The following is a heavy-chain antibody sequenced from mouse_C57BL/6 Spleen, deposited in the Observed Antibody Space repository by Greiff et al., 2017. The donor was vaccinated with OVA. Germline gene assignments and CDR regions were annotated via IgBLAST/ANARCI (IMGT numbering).Heavy chain of an antibody. Sequence: VKLQESGPGLVAPSQSLSITCTVSGFSLTSYAISWVRQPPGKGLEWLGVIWTGGGTNYNSALKSRLSISKDNSKSQVFLKMNSLQTDDTARYYCATFYYGSSYVVPFDYWGQGTTLTVSS. CDR1: GFSLTSYA. CDR3: ATFYYGSSYVVPFDY. J-gene: IGHJ2*01. V-gene: IGHV2-9-1*01. D-gene: IGHD1-1*01. CDR2: IWTGGGT.